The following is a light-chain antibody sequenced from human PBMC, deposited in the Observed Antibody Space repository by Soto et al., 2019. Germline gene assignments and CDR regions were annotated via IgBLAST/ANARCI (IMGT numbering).Light chain of an antibody. CDR3: QQYGSSRLT. CDR1: QSVSSSS. J-gene: IGKJ5*01. CDR2: DAS. Sequence: EIVLTQSPGTLCLSAGARATLSCRASQSVSSSSLAWYQKKPGQAPRLLIYDASSRVPGIPDRFSGSGSGTDFTLTSSRLEPEDFAVYYCQQYGSSRLTFGQGTRLEI. V-gene: IGKV3-20*01.